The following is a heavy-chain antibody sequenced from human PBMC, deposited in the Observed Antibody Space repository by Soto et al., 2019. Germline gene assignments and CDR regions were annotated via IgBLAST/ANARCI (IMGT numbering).Heavy chain of an antibody. V-gene: IGHV1-58*01. CDR1: GFTFITSA. CDR2: IVVGSGNT. D-gene: IGHD5-12*01. J-gene: IGHJ6*02. CDR3: AVGYSDYDFAVAGGFYYGMDV. Sequence: SVKVSCKASGFTFITSAVQWVRQARGQRPEWIGWIVVGSGNTNYAQKFEKRVALTRVLSSSTAYMELSSLRSEDTAIYYCAVGYSDYDFAVAGGFYYGMDVWG.